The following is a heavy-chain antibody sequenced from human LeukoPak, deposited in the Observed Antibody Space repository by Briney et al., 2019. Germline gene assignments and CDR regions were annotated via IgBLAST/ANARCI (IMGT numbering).Heavy chain of an antibody. J-gene: IGHJ6*03. CDR1: GGTFGSYG. Sequence: GASVKVSCKASGGTFGSYGISWVRRAPGQGLEWMGGIIPMFGTPNYAQRFQGRVTITTDESTSTAYMELSSLRSDDTAVYYCAREGRACYMDVWGKGTTVTVSS. D-gene: IGHD3-10*01. V-gene: IGHV1-69*05. CDR2: IIPMFGTP. CDR3: AREGRACYMDV.